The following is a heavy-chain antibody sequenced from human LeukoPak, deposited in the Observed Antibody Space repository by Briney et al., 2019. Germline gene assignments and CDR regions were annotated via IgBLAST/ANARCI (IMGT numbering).Heavy chain of an antibody. Sequence: SQTLSLTCALSGDSVSSNSAAWNWIRQSPSRGLEWLGSTYYRSKWYNDYAVSVKSRITINPDTSKNQFSLQLNSVTPEDTAVYYCAREGYYYDSSGYCSYFDYWGQGTLVTVSS. CDR2: TYYRSKWYN. V-gene: IGHV6-1*01. CDR1: GDSVSSNSAA. D-gene: IGHD3-22*01. CDR3: AREGYYYDSSGYCSYFDY. J-gene: IGHJ4*02.